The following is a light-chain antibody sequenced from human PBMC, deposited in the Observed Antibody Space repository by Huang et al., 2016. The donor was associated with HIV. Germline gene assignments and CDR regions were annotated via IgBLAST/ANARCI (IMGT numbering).Light chain of an antibody. CDR3: QQYDNLPYT. Sequence: DIQMTQSPSSLSASVGDRVTITCQASHDITNSLNWYQQKPGKAPKLLIYYASNLETGVPSRFSGGGSGTDFTFTINSLQPEDNATYYCQQYDNLPYTFGQGTKLEIK. CDR2: YAS. V-gene: IGKV1-33*01. CDR1: HDITNS. J-gene: IGKJ2*01.